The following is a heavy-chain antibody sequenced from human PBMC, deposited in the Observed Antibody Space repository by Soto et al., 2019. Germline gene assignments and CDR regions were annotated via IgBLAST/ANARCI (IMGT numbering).Heavy chain of an antibody. J-gene: IGHJ4*02. Sequence: GTLCLTCAVYGGSISSYNWSWIRQPPGKGLEWIGYISYTRSPNYNASLKSRVTISVDTSKNQLSLKQSTVTAANTAVLYYTRTPGGHDAYDLGYYFDYWGQGTLVTVSS. V-gene: IGHV4-59*01. D-gene: IGHD3-3*01. CDR2: ISYTRSP. CDR3: TRTPGGHDAYDLGYYFDY. CDR1: GGSISSYN.